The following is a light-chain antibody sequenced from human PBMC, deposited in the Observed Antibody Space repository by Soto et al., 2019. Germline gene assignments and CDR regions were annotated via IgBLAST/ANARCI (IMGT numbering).Light chain of an antibody. Sequence: DIVMTQSPDSLAVSLGEGATINCKSSQIILSNNKDYLAWFQQKPGRPPKLLIYWASTRESGVPDRFSGSGSGTDFTLTISNVQAEDVAVYYCQQYHSDPLTFGQGTRLEIK. CDR2: WAS. V-gene: IGKV4-1*01. CDR1: QIILSNNKDY. J-gene: IGKJ5*01. CDR3: QQYHSDPLT.